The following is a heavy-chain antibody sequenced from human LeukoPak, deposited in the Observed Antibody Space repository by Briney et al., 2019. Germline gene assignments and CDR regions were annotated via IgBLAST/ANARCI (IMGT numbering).Heavy chain of an antibody. V-gene: IGHV1-46*01. Sequence: ASVKVSCKASGYTFTVYYIHWVRQAPGQGLEWVGIFNPSGDTTSCAQKFQGRVTMTRDTSTSTVYMELSSLRSEDTALYYCARGRTVTNDFDLWGRGTLVTVSS. CDR3: ARGRTVTNDFDL. CDR2: FNPSGDTT. CDR1: GYTFTVYY. D-gene: IGHD4-17*01. J-gene: IGHJ2*01.